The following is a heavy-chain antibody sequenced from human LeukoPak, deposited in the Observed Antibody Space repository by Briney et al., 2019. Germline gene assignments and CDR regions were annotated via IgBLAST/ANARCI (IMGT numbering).Heavy chain of an antibody. CDR2: ISDSGST. Sequence: SETLSLTCTVSGGSISSYYWNWIRQPPGKGLEWIGYISDSGSTNYNPSLKSRVTISVDTSKNQFSLKLSSVTAADTAVYYCARGLGLWFGEKNAIDYWGQGTLVTVSS. CDR3: ARGLGLWFGEKNAIDY. J-gene: IGHJ4*02. CDR1: GGSISSYY. D-gene: IGHD3-10*01. V-gene: IGHV4-59*12.